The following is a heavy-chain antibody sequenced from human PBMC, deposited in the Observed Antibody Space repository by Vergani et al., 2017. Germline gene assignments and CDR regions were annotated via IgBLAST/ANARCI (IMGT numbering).Heavy chain of an antibody. CDR3: ARVSGGYCSRTSCYYFDY. Sequence: QVQLVQSGAEVKKPGSSVKVSCKASGGTFSSYAISWVRQAPGQGLEWMGGIIPIFGTANYAQKFHGRVTITADASMSSAYMELSSLRSEDTAVYYCARVSGGYCSRTSCYYFDYWGQGTLVTVSS. J-gene: IGHJ4*02. CDR1: GGTFSSYA. CDR2: IIPIFGTA. D-gene: IGHD2-2*01. V-gene: IGHV1-69*01.